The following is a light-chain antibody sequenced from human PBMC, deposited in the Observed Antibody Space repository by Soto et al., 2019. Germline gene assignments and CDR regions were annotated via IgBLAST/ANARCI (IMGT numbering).Light chain of an antibody. CDR1: SSDVGGYNS. CDR3: SSFTSSITYV. V-gene: IGLV2-14*01. CDR2: DVT. J-gene: IGLJ1*01. Sequence: VLTQPASVSGSPGQSITISCTGTSSDVGGYNSVSWYRQDPGKAPKLMIYDVTNRPSGVSNRFSGSKSGNTASLTISGLQAEDEADYYCSSFTSSITYVFGTGTKVTVL.